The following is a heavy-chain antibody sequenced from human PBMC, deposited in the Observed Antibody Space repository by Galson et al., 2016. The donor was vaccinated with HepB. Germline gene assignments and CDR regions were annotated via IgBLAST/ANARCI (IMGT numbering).Heavy chain of an antibody. D-gene: IGHD4-17*01. CDR2: INPSGGGT. CDR3: ARPFYGEYYYFDY. CDR1: RYTFTTYS. Sequence: SVKVSCKASRYTFTTYSMHWVRQAPGQGLEWVGVINPSGGGTSYAQKFQGRVSMTSDTSTSTVYMQLISLRSEDTAVYYCARPFYGEYYYFDYWGQGTLVIVSS. J-gene: IGHJ4*02. V-gene: IGHV1-46*01.